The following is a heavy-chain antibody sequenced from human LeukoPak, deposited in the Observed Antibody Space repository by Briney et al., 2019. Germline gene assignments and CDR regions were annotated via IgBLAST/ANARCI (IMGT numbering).Heavy chain of an antibody. V-gene: IGHV3-66*01. J-gene: IGHJ6*02. D-gene: IGHD5-18*01. CDR2: IYSGGST. CDR3: AREDTAMVLGYYYYGMDV. Sequence: GGSLRLSCAASGISVSNDYMSWVRQAPGRGLEWVSVIYSGGSTYYADSVKGRFTISRDNSKNTLYLQMNSLRAEDTAVYYCAREDTAMVLGYYYYGMDVWGQGTTVTVSS. CDR1: GISVSNDY.